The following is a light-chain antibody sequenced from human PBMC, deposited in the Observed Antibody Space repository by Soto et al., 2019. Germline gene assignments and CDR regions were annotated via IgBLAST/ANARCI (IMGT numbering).Light chain of an antibody. V-gene: IGKV3-20*01. J-gene: IGKJ3*01. Sequence: EVVLTQSPGTLSLSPGERATLSCRASQSINNNLAWYQHKSGQAPRLLSYSASIRAAGVPDRFSGSGSRTDFTLTISRLEPEDFAVYYCQQYGTSRVTFGPGTKVDIK. CDR1: QSINNN. CDR3: QQYGTSRVT. CDR2: SAS.